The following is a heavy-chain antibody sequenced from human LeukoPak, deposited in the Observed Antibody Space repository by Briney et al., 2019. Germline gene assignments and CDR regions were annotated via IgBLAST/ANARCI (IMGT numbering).Heavy chain of an antibody. CDR2: ISSDGGKT. J-gene: IGHJ4*02. CDR1: GFSFSSYA. Sequence: GGSLRLSCSTSGFSFSSYAMHWVRQAPGKGLEYVSSISSDGGKTYYPDSVKARFTISRDNSKSTLYLQMSSLRIEDTAVYYCVKDRWVDYWGQGIPVTVSS. D-gene: IGHD4-23*01. CDR3: VKDRWVDY. V-gene: IGHV3-64D*09.